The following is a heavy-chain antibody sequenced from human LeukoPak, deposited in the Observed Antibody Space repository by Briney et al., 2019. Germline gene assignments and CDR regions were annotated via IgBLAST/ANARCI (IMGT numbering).Heavy chain of an antibody. CDR1: GFTFDDYG. Sequence: PGGSLRLSCAASGFTFDDYGMSWVRQAPGKGLEWVSGINWNGGSTGYADSVKGRFTISRDNAKNSLYLQMNSLRAGDTAVYYCARGASTVTTGDEAFDIWGQGTMVTVSS. V-gene: IGHV3-20*04. J-gene: IGHJ3*02. CDR2: INWNGGST. CDR3: ARGASTVTTGDEAFDI. D-gene: IGHD4-17*01.